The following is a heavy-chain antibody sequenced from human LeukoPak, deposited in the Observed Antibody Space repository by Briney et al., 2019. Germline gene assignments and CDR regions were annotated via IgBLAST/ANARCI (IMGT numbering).Heavy chain of an antibody. CDR3: ARDTFTMVRGLFDY. Sequence: PGGPLRLSCAASGFTFSSYSMNWVRQAPGKGLEWVSYISSSSSTIYYADSVKGRFTISRDNAKNSLYLQMNSLRAEDTAVYYCARDTFTMVRGLFDYWGQGTLVTVSS. CDR2: ISSSSSTI. D-gene: IGHD3-10*01. V-gene: IGHV3-48*04. CDR1: GFTFSSYS. J-gene: IGHJ4*02.